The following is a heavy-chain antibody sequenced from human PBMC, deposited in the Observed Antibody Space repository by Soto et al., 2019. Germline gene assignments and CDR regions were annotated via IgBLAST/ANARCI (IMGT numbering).Heavy chain of an antibody. CDR2: GSHTGSR. CDR3: ARVKATTESFDS. D-gene: IGHD4-17*01. V-gene: IGHV4-31*03. Sequence: PSETLSLTCSVSGASINTGGFYWSWVRQYPGKGLDWIGYGSHTGSRYLNPSLRSRTTISLDTPNNQFSLRLTSVTAADTAVYYCARVKATTESFDSWGQGSLVTVSS. CDR1: GASINTGGFY. J-gene: IGHJ4*02.